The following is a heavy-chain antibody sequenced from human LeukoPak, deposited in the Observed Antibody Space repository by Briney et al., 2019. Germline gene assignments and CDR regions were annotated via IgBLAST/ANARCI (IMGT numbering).Heavy chain of an antibody. D-gene: IGHD6-19*01. J-gene: IGHJ4*02. CDR2: IRSKANSYAT. CDR3: TRNSSGWYYFDY. V-gene: IGHV3-73*01. CDR1: GFTFSGSA. Sequence: PGGSLRLSYAASGFTFSGSAMHWVRQASGKGLEWVGRIRSKANSYATAYAASVKGRFTISRDDSKNTAYLQMNSLKTEDTAVYYCTRNSSGWYYFDYWGQGTLVTVSS.